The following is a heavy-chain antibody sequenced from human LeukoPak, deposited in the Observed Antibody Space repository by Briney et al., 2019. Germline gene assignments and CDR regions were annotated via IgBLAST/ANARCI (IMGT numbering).Heavy chain of an antibody. D-gene: IGHD2-15*01. CDR1: GGSISSYY. CDR2: FYTSGSS. V-gene: IGHV4-4*07. Sequence: SETLSLTCTFSGGSISSYYWSWIRQPAGKGLEWIGRFYTSGSSNYNPSLKSRVTMSVDTSKNQFSLKLRSVTAADTAVYYCARVTGYVIEDNFDYWGQGTLVTVSS. CDR3: ARVTGYVIEDNFDY. J-gene: IGHJ4*02.